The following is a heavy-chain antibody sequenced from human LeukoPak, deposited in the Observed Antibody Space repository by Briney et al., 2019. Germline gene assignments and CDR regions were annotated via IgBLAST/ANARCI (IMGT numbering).Heavy chain of an antibody. J-gene: IGHJ6*02. CDR3: ARAHYGMDV. V-gene: IGHV3-7*01. CDR2: IKQDGSEK. Sequence: GGSLRLSCAASGFTFSSYWVSWVRQAPGKGLEWVANIKQDGSEKYYVDSVKGRFTISRDNAKNSLYLQMNSLRAEDTAVYYCARAHYGMDVWGQGTTVTVSS. CDR1: GFTFSSYW.